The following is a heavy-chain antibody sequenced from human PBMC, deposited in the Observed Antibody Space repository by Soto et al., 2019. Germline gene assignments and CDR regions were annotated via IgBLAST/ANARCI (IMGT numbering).Heavy chain of an antibody. J-gene: IGHJ6*02. Sequence: SETLSLTCTVSGGSVSSGSYYWSWIRQSPGKGLEWIGYIYYSGSTNYNPSLKSRVTISVDTSKNQFSLKLSSVTAADTAVYYCARDPAHYDILTGFLPYGMDVWGQGTTVTVSS. V-gene: IGHV4-61*01. CDR1: GGSVSSGSYY. D-gene: IGHD3-9*01. CDR2: IYYSGST. CDR3: ARDPAHYDILTGFLPYGMDV.